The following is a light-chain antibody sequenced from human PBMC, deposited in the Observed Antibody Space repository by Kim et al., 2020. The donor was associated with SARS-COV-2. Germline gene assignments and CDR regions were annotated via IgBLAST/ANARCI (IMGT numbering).Light chain of an antibody. Sequence: VSPGQTARIPCSGDKLGDKYACWYQQKPGQSPVLVIYQDTKRPSGIPERFSGSNSGNTATLTISGTQAMDEADYYCQAWDSSTVVFGGGTQLTVL. CDR2: QDT. CDR3: QAWDSSTVV. J-gene: IGLJ2*01. CDR1: KLGDKY. V-gene: IGLV3-1*01.